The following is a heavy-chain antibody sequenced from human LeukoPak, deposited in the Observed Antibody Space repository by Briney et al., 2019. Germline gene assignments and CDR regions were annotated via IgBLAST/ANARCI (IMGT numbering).Heavy chain of an antibody. Sequence: SETLSLTCAVYGGSFSAYYWSWIRQPPGKGLEWIGEINHSGSTNYNPSLKSRVTISVDTSKNQFSLKLSSVTAADTAVYYCARELYSSGYHDAFDIWGQGTMVIVSS. CDR2: INHSGST. CDR3: ARELYSSGYHDAFDI. D-gene: IGHD3-22*01. V-gene: IGHV4-34*01. CDR1: GGSFSAYY. J-gene: IGHJ3*02.